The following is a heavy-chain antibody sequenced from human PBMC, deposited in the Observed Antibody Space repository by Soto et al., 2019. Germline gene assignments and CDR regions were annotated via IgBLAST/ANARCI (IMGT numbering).Heavy chain of an antibody. Sequence: GGSLRLSCAASGFTFSSYGMHWVRQAPGKGLEWVAVISYDGSNKYYADSVKGRFTISRDNSKNTLYLQMNSLRAEDTAVYYCAKAADEAFDYWGQGTLVTVSS. J-gene: IGHJ4*02. V-gene: IGHV3-30*18. CDR2: ISYDGSNK. CDR3: AKAADEAFDY. CDR1: GFTFSSYG.